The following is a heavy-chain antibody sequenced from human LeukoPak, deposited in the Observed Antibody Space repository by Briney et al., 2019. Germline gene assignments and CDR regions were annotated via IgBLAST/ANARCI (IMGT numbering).Heavy chain of an antibody. J-gene: IGHJ4*02. CDR1: GFTFSSYG. CDR3: ARDALLYYYGSGKLNPHFDY. Sequence: QPGGSLRLSCAASGFTFSSYGMHWVRQAPGKGLEWVAVISYDGSNKYYADSVKGRFTISRDNSKNTLYLQMNSLRAEDTAVYYCARDALLYYYGSGKLNPHFDYWGQGTLVTVSS. CDR2: ISYDGSNK. V-gene: IGHV3-30*03. D-gene: IGHD3-10*01.